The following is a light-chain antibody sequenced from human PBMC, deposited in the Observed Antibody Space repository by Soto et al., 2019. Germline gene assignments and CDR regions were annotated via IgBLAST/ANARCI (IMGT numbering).Light chain of an antibody. J-gene: IGKJ2*01. CDR1: QSVLYNSNDKNY. V-gene: IGKV4-1*01. CDR3: QQYYLTPYT. CDR2: WAS. Sequence: DIVMTQSPDSLAVSLGERATINCKSNQSVLYNSNDKNYLAWYQQKPGQPPALLIYWASSRASGVPDRFSGSGSGKDFALTISALQAEDVAVYFCQQYYLTPYTFGQGTKLEI.